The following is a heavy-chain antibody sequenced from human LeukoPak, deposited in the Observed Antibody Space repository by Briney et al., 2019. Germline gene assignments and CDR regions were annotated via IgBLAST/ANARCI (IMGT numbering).Heavy chain of an antibody. CDR3: ASLYYYDSSGFDY. V-gene: IGHV4-34*01. CDR2: INHSGST. CDR1: GGSFSGYY. D-gene: IGHD3-22*01. J-gene: IGHJ4*02. Sequence: SETLSLTCAVYGGSFSGYYWSWIRQPPGKGLEWIGEINHSGSTNYNPSLKSRVTISVGTSKNQFSLKLSSVTAADTAVYYCASLYYYDSSGFDYWGQGTLVTVSS.